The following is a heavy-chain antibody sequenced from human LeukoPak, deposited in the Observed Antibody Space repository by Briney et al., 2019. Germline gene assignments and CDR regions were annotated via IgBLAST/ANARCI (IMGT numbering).Heavy chain of an antibody. CDR3: ARGRQKGYYSGSYYYYYYMDV. Sequence: SETLSLTCSVSGYSISSGYYWGWIRQPPGKGLEWIGSIYHSGATYYNPSLRRRVTISVDTSKNQFSLKLSSVTAADTAVYYCARGRQKGYYSGSYYYYYYMDVWGKGTTVTISS. D-gene: IGHD1-26*01. CDR1: GYSISSGYY. J-gene: IGHJ6*03. CDR2: IYHSGAT. V-gene: IGHV4-38-2*02.